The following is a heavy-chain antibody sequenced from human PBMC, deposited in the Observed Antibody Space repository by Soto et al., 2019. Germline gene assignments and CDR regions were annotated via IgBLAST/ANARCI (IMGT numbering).Heavy chain of an antibody. J-gene: IGHJ5*02. CDR2: ISGSGGST. V-gene: IGHV3-23*01. CDR3: AKDLAPGGYVFTDNWFDP. CDR1: GFTFXSYA. D-gene: IGHD5-12*01. Sequence: EVQLLESGGGLVQPGGSLXLSCAASGFTFXSYAMSWVRQAPGKGLEWVSAISGSGGSTYYADSVKGRFTISRDNSKNTLYLQMNSLRAEDTAVYYCAKDLAPGGYVFTDNWFDPWGQGTLVTVSS.